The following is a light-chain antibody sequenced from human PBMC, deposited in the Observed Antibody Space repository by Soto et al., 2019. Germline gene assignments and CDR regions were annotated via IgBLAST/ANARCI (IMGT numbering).Light chain of an antibody. Sequence: EIVLTQSPGPLSLSPGERATLSCRASQSVSSSDLAWYQQKPGQAPRLLIYGASSRATGIPDRFSGSGSGTDFTLTISGLEPEDFAVYYCQQHGATFGQGTKVEIK. V-gene: IGKV3-20*01. CDR3: QQHGAT. CDR2: GAS. J-gene: IGKJ1*01. CDR1: QSVSSSD.